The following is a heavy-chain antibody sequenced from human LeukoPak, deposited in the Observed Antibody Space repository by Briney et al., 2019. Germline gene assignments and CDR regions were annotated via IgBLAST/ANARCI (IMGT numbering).Heavy chain of an antibody. CDR2: IGAGGDT. CDR3: ATDGSIVGATSDDAFDI. CDR1: GFTFSSYD. D-gene: IGHD1-26*01. J-gene: IGHJ3*02. V-gene: IGHV3-13*01. Sequence: GGSLRLSCAASGFTFSSYDMHWVRQVTGKGLEWVSAIGAGGDTYYADSVKGRFTISRDNAKNSLYLQMNSLRAEDTAVYYCATDGSIVGATSDDAFDIWGQGTMVTVSS.